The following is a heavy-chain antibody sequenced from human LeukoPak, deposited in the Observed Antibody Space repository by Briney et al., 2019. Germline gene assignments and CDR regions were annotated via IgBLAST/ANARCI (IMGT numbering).Heavy chain of an antibody. J-gene: IGHJ4*02. V-gene: IGHV4-59*08. CDR3: ARHRSSTSWYYY. CDR2: IYDSGST. CDR1: GGSISSYY. D-gene: IGHD2-2*01. Sequence: SETLSLTCTVSGGSISSYYWSWIRQPPGKGLEWVGNIYDSGSTNYNPSLKSRVTISVDTSKNQFSLKLSSVTAADTAVYYCARHRSSTSWYYYWGQGTLVTVSS.